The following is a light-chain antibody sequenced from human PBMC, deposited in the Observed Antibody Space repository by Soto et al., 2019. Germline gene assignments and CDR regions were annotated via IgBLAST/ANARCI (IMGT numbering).Light chain of an antibody. Sequence: DIQMTQSPSSLSASVGDRVTITCRASQSMSSYLNWYQQKPGKAPKLLIYAASSLQSGVPSRFSGSASGTDFTLTISSLQPEDFATYYCQQSDSTPPSFGQRTKLEIK. CDR1: QSMSSY. J-gene: IGKJ2*01. CDR3: QQSDSTPPS. V-gene: IGKV1-39*01. CDR2: AAS.